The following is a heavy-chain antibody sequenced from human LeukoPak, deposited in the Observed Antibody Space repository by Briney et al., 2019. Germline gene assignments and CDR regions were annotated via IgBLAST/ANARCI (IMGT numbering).Heavy chain of an antibody. J-gene: IGHJ4*02. CDR3: ARIWGGY. V-gene: IGHV4-34*12. CDR2: IIHTGST. D-gene: IGHD3-16*01. Sequence: SEPLSLPCAVSGGSFSGFYWTWIRQPPGKGLEGVGEIIHTGSTNYNPSLKSRVTISVDTSKNQFSLNLTSVTAAGTAVFYCARIWGGYWGQGTLVTVSS. CDR1: GGSFSGFY.